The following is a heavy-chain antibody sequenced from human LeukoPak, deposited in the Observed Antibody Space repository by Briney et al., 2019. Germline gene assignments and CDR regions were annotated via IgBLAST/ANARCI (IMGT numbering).Heavy chain of an antibody. D-gene: IGHD1-26*01. CDR3: ARLGVGATRDAFDI. Sequence: PGGSLRLSCAASGFTFYDYGMGWVRQAPGEGREGVSGINWNGGSTEYADSVKGRFTIFRDNEKNSLYLQMNSLRAEDTALYYCARLGVGATRDAFDIWGQGTMVTVSS. CDR2: INWNGGST. CDR1: GFTFYDYG. V-gene: IGHV3-20*04. J-gene: IGHJ3*02.